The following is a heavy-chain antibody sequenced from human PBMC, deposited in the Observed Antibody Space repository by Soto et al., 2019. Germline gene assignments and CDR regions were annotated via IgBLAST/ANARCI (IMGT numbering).Heavy chain of an antibody. Sequence: GGSLRLSCAASGFTFSNAWMSWVRQAPGKGLEWVGRIKSKTDGGTTDYAAPVKGRFTISRDDSKNTLYLQMNSLKAEDTAVYYCTTDTSDIVVVPATNRYYYYGMDVWGQGTTVTVSS. V-gene: IGHV3-15*01. D-gene: IGHD2-2*01. CDR1: GFTFSNAW. J-gene: IGHJ6*02. CDR2: IKSKTDGGTT. CDR3: TTDTSDIVVVPATNRYYYYGMDV.